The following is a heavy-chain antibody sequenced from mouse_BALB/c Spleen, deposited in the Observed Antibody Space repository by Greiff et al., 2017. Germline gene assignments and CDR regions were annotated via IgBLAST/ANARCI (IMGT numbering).Heavy chain of an antibody. CDR1: GFAFSSYD. CDR2: ISSGGGST. J-gene: IGHJ2*01. V-gene: IGHV5-12-1*01. Sequence: EVMLVESGGGLVKPGGSLKLSCAASGFAFSSYDMSWVRQTPEKRLEWVAYISSGGGSTYYPDTVKGRFTISRDNAKNTLYLQMSSLKSEDTAMYYCARHYYGSSYYFDYWGQGTTLTVSS. D-gene: IGHD1-1*01. CDR3: ARHYYGSSYYFDY.